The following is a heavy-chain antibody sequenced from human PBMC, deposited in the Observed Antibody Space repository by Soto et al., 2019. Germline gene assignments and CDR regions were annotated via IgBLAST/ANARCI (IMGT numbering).Heavy chain of an antibody. J-gene: IGHJ6*02. CDR2: IYSGGST. V-gene: IGHV3-53*01. Sequence: GGSLRLSCAASGFTVSSNYMSWVRQAPGKGLEWVSVIYSGGSTYYADSVKGRFTISRDNSKNTLYLQMNSLRAEDTAVYYSAREAKNKYYYYYYGMDVWGQGTTVTVSS. D-gene: IGHD5-12*01. CDR3: AREAKNKYYYYYYGMDV. CDR1: GFTVSSNY.